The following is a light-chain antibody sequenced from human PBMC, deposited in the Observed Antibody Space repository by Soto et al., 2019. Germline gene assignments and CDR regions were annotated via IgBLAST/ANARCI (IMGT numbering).Light chain of an antibody. CDR3: QQRSNWPLT. V-gene: IGKV1-33*01. Sequence: DIQMTQSPSSLSASVGDRVTITCQASQNINNYLNWYQQKPGRAPKLLIYDASNLEAGVPSRFRGSGSGTDFTFTISRLQPEDIAVYYCQQRSNWPLTFGQGTRLEIK. CDR1: QNINNY. CDR2: DAS. J-gene: IGKJ5*01.